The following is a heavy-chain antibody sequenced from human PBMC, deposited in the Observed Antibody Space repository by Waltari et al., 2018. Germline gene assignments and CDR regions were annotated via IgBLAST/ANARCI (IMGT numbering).Heavy chain of an antibody. CDR2: INPNRGGT. CDR3: AREAWDY. CDR1: GYTFTSYA. Sequence: QVQLVQSGAEVKKPGASVKVSCKASGYTFTSYAMHWVRQAPGQRLEWMGRINPNRGGTNYAQKFQGRVTMTRDTFISTAYMELSRLRSDDTAVYYCAREAWDYWGQGTLVTVSS. J-gene: IGHJ4*02. V-gene: IGHV1-2*06.